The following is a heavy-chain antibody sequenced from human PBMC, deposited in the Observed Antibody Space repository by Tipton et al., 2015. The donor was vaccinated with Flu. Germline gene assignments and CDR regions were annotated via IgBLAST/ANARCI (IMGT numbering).Heavy chain of an antibody. Sequence: LRLSCTVSGGSISNSRYYWGWIRQPPGKGLEWIGSIYHSGTAYYNPSLKSRVTISVDTSKNQISLKLSSVTAADTAVYYCARYPESNYHWFGPWGQGALVTVSS. CDR2: IYHSGTA. CDR3: ARYPESNYHWFGP. CDR1: GGSISNSRYY. J-gene: IGHJ5*02. V-gene: IGHV4-39*07. D-gene: IGHD4-11*01.